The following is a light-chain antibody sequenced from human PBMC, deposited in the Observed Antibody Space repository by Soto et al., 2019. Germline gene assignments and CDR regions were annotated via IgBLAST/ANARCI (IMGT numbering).Light chain of an antibody. CDR2: SAS. Sequence: DIQMTQSPSSLSASVGARVTITCRASRGIRDALGWYQQKAGKVPKRQIYSASSLQRGVPSRFSGSESETEFTLTISSLQPEDFATYYCLHHNRYLWTFGQGTKVELK. CDR3: LHHNRYLWT. CDR1: RGIRDA. V-gene: IGKV1-17*01. J-gene: IGKJ1*01.